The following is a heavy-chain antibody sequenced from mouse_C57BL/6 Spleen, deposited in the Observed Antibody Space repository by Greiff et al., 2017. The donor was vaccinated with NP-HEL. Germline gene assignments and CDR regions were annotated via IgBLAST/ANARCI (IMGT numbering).Heavy chain of an antibody. CDR3: ARGEVAVPWFAY. CDR2: IDPANGNT. J-gene: IGHJ3*01. D-gene: IGHD3-3*01. CDR1: GFNIKNTY. Sequence: VHVKQSVAELVRPGASVKLSCTASGFNIKNTYMHWVKQRPEQGLEWIGRIDPANGNTKYAPKFQGKATITADTSSNTAYLQLSSLTSEDTAIYYCARGEVAVPWFAYWGQGTLVTVSA. V-gene: IGHV14-3*01.